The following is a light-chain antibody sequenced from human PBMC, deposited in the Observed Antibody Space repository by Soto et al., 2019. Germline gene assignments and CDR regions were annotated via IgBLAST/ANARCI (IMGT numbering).Light chain of an antibody. Sequence: DIQMTQSPSTLSGSVGDRVTITCRASQTISSWLAWYQQKPGKAPKLLIYKASTLKSGVPSRFSGSGSGTKFTLTISSLQPDDFATYYCQYCKSYSEAFGPGTKVDIK. CDR1: QTISSW. J-gene: IGKJ1*01. CDR3: QYCKSYSEA. CDR2: KAS. V-gene: IGKV1-5*03.